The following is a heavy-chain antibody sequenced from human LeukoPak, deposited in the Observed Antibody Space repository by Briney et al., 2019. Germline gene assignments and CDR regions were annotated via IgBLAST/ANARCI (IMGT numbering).Heavy chain of an antibody. CDR2: ISSSSSTI. Sequence: GGSLRLSCAASGFTVSSNYMSWVRQAPGKGLEWVSYISSSSSTIYYADSVKGRFTISRDNAKNSLYLQMNSLRAEDTAVYYCARDMHSSGWETLSGWYWGQGTLVTVSS. D-gene: IGHD6-19*01. V-gene: IGHV3-48*01. CDR1: GFTVSSNY. J-gene: IGHJ4*02. CDR3: ARDMHSSGWETLSGWY.